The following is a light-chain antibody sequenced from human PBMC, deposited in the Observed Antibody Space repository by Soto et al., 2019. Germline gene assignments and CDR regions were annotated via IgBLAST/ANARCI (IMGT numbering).Light chain of an antibody. Sequence: QSALTQPPSASGSPGQSVTLSCTGTSSDVGGYNYVSWYQQHPGRPPKLMIYEVTKRPLGVPDRFSGSKSGNTASLTVSGLQAEDEADYYCSSYAGSNNYVFGPGTKLTVL. V-gene: IGLV2-8*01. CDR2: EVT. CDR1: SSDVGGYNY. J-gene: IGLJ1*01. CDR3: SSYAGSNNYV.